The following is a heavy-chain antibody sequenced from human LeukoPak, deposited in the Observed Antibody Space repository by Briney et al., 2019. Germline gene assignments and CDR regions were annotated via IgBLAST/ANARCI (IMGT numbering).Heavy chain of an antibody. CDR3: ARHGYYDSSGYYPLDY. CDR1: GGSFSGYY. V-gene: IGHV4-34*01. D-gene: IGHD3-22*01. Sequence: PSETLSLTCAVYGGSFSGYYWSWIRQPPGKGLEWIGEINHSGSTNYNPSLKSRVTISVDTSKNQFSLKLSSVTAADTAFYYCARHGYYDSSGYYPLDYWGQGTLVTVSS. CDR2: INHSGST. J-gene: IGHJ4*02.